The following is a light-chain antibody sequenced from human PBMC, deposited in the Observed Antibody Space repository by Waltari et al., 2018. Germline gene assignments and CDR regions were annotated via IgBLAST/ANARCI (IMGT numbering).Light chain of an antibody. Sequence: EIVMTQSPATLSVSPGERATLSCRASQRVSSNLAWYQQKPGQAPRLLIDGASTRATGIAARFSGSGSGTEFTLTISSLQSEDFAVYYCQQYNNWPLFTFGPGTKVDIK. CDR1: QRVSSN. CDR2: GAS. J-gene: IGKJ3*01. V-gene: IGKV3-15*01. CDR3: QQYNNWPLFT.